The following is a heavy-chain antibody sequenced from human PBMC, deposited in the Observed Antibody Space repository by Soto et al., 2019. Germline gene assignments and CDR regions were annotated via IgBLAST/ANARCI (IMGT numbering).Heavy chain of an antibody. Sequence: ASVKVSCKASGYTFTSYDINWVRQATGQGLEWMGWMNPNSGNTGYAQKFQGRVTMTRNTSISTAYMELSSLRSEDTAVYYCARASQRITIFGVVIIRNYGMDVWGQGATVTVSS. J-gene: IGHJ6*02. V-gene: IGHV1-8*01. CDR2: MNPNSGNT. D-gene: IGHD3-3*01. CDR1: GYTFTSYD. CDR3: ARASQRITIFGVVIIRNYGMDV.